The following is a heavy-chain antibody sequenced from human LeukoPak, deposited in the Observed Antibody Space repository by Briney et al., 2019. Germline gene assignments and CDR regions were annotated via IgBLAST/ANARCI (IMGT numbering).Heavy chain of an antibody. CDR2: INPNSGDT. CDR1: GYTFTGYY. CDR3: ARGPTMGITSDY. J-gene: IGHJ4*02. Sequence: GASVKVSCKASGYTFTGYYMHWVRQAPGQGLEWMGWINPNSGDTNYAQKFQGRVTMTRDTSISTAYMELSRLRSDDTAVYYCARGPTMGITSDYWGQGTLVTVSS. D-gene: IGHD3-16*01. V-gene: IGHV1-2*02.